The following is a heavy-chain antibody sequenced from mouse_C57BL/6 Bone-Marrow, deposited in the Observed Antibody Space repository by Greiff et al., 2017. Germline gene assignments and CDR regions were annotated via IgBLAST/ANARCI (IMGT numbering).Heavy chain of an antibody. CDR1: GYTFTSYW. J-gene: IGHJ3*01. CDR2: IDPSDSYT. CDR3: ARESYYGSSPRIAY. V-gene: IGHV1-50*01. D-gene: IGHD1-1*01. Sequence: QVQLQQSGAELVKPGASVKLSCKASGYTFTSYWMQWVKQRPGQGLEWIGEIDPSDSYTNYNQKFKGKATLTVDTSSSTAYMQLSSLTSEDSAVYYWARESYYGSSPRIAYWGQGTLVTVSA.